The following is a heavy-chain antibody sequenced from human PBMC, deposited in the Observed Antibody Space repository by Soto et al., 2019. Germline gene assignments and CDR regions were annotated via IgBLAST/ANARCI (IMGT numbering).Heavy chain of an antibody. V-gene: IGHV3-30*18. D-gene: IGHD3-22*01. CDR1: GFTFSSYG. CDR3: AKENYEALTY. J-gene: IGHJ4*02. CDR2: ISYDGSNK. Sequence: QVQLVESGGGVVQPGRSLRLSCAASGFTFSSYGMHWVRQAPGKGLEWVAVISYDGSNKYYADSVKGRFTISRDNSKNTLYQQMNSLRAEDTAVYYCAKENYEALTYWGQGTLVTVSS.